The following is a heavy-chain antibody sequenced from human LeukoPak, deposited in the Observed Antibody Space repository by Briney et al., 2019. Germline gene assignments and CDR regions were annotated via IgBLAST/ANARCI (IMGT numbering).Heavy chain of an antibody. V-gene: IGHV1-8*03. CDR3: ARGRGYYGSGSLKYYFDY. J-gene: IGHJ4*02. CDR2: MNPNSGNT. D-gene: IGHD3-10*01. Sequence: ASVKVSCKASGYTFTSYDINWVRQATGQGLEWMGWMNPNSGNTGYAQKFQGRVTITRNTSISTAYMELSSLRSEDTAVYYCARGRGYYGSGSLKYYFDYWGQGTLVTVSS. CDR1: GYTFTSYD.